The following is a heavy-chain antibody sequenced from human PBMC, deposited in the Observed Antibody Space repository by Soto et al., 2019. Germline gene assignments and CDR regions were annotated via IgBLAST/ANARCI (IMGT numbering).Heavy chain of an antibody. Sequence: SETLSLTCTVSGASITFGGYSWSWIRQTPGKGLEWIGYINHLETTFYNPSFESRLTLSIDRAKNQFSLKLHSMSAADRAVYFCARGGGSDAFDYWGQGILVTVSS. CDR2: INHLETT. V-gene: IGHV4-30-2*01. J-gene: IGHJ4*02. CDR3: ARGGGSDAFDY. D-gene: IGHD1-26*01. CDR1: GASITFGGYS.